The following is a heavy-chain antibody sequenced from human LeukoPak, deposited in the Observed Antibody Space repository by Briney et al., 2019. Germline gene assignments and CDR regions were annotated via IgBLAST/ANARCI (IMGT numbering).Heavy chain of an antibody. V-gene: IGHV4-59*01. CDR3: ARGGGSYSGSYSRAFDY. CDR1: GGSISSYY. D-gene: IGHD1-26*01. Sequence: SETLSLTCPVSGGSISSYYWSWIRQPPGKGLEWNGYIYYSGSTNYNPSLKSRVTISVDTSKNQLSLKLSSVTAADTAVYYCARGGGSYSGSYSRAFDYWGQGTLVTVSS. CDR2: IYYSGST. J-gene: IGHJ4*02.